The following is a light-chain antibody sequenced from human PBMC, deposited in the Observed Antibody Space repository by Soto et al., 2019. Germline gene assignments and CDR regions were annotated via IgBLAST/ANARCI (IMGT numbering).Light chain of an antibody. CDR1: QSVSNNY. J-gene: IGKJ5*01. Sequence: IVLTQSQGTLSLSPGERSTLSCISSQSVSNNYLAWYQQKPGQAPRLLISGASRRATGIPDRFSGAGSGTDFTLTISRLEPEDFALYYCQQHDILPITFGQGTRLENK. CDR2: GAS. CDR3: QQHDILPIT. V-gene: IGKV3-20*01.